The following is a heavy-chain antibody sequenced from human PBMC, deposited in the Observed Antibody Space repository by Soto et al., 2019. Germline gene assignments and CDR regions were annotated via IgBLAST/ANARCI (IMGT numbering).Heavy chain of an antibody. Sequence: EVQLVESGGGLIQPGGSLRLSCAASGFTVSDNYMTWVRQAPGKGLEWVSVMYSGGTATSYADSVKGRFTVSRDSSKNTVSLTLDSLRTEDTAVYYCARGVPVGAIGRFYFDSWGQGTLVTVSS. J-gene: IGHJ4*02. D-gene: IGHD1-26*01. V-gene: IGHV3-53*01. CDR2: MYSGGTAT. CDR1: GFTVSDNY. CDR3: ARGVPVGAIGRFYFDS.